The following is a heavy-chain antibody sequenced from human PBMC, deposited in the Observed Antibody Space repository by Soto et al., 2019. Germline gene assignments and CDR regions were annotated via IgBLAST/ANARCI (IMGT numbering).Heavy chain of an antibody. V-gene: IGHV3-30-3*01. D-gene: IGHD3-22*01. CDR3: AGGPRYYYDSSGYSLFDI. J-gene: IGHJ3*02. CDR2: ISYDGSNK. Sequence: GGSLRLSCAASGFTFSSYAMHWVRQAPGKGLEWVAVISYDGSNKYYADSVKGRFTISRDNSKNTLYLQMNSLRAEDTAVYYCAGGPRYYYDSSGYSLFDIWGQRTMVTVSS. CDR1: GFTFSSYA.